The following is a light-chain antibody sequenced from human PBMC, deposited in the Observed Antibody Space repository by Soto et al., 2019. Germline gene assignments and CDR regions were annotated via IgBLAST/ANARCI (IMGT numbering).Light chain of an antibody. CDR1: SSDIGSYDL. CDR3: CSYATTTR. CDR2: EVN. V-gene: IGLV2-23*02. J-gene: IGLJ2*01. Sequence: QSVLTQPASVSGSPGQSITISCTGTSSDIGSYDLVSWYQQHPGNAPRLIIYEVNKRPSGVSNRFSGSKSGNTASLTVSGLQAEDGAEYYCCSYATTTRFGGGTKLTVL.